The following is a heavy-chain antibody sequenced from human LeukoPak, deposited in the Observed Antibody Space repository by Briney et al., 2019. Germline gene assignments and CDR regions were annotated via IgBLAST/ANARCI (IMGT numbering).Heavy chain of an antibody. J-gene: IGHJ6*02. CDR1: GYTFTSYD. CDR2: MNPNSGNT. Sequence: ASVKVSCKASGYTFTSYDINWVRQATGQGLEWMGWMNPNSGNTGYAQKFQGRVTMTRNTSISTAYMELSSLRSEDTAVYYCARGFQETSRSTGYHVVGYYYYGMDVWGQGTTVTVSS. D-gene: IGHD3-9*01. V-gene: IGHV1-8*01. CDR3: ARGFQETSRSTGYHVVGYYYYGMDV.